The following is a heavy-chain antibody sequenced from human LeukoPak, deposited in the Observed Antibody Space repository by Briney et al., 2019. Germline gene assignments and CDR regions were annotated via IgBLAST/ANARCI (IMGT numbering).Heavy chain of an antibody. J-gene: IGHJ5*02. CDR3: ARDHGSGYPGWFDP. CDR1: GYSISSGYY. Sequence: PSETLSLTCTVSGYSISSGYYWGWIRQPPGKGLEWIGSIYHSGNTYYNPSLKSRVTISVDTSQNQFSLKLSSVTAADTAVYYCARDHGSGYPGWFDPWGQGTLVTVSS. CDR2: IYHSGNT. V-gene: IGHV4-38-2*02. D-gene: IGHD3-22*01.